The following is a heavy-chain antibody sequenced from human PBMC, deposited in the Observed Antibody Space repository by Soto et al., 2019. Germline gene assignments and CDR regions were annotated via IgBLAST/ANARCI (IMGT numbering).Heavy chain of an antibody. V-gene: IGHV4-59*02. CDR2: IFYSGNS. CDR1: GDSANYYY. CDR3: ARGPARTGYYTWRYP. D-gene: IGHD3-3*01. Sequence: QVQLQASGPGLVRPSETLSLTCTVSGDSANYYYWTWIRQPSGKGLELMGYIFYSGNSSYNPSLRVRVTISGDTAKNQCSLMRSSVTAADTAVYYCARGPARTGYYTWRYPWGQGSLVTVSS. J-gene: IGHJ5*02.